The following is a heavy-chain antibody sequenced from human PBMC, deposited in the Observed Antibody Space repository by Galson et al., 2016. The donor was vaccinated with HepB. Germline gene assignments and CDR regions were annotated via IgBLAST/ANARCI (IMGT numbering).Heavy chain of an antibody. D-gene: IGHD2-21*02. J-gene: IGHJ4*02. CDR3: ARDGVMVTAILDY. Sequence: SVKVSCKASNYIFPSYGISWVRQAPGQGLEWMGWISAYSGDTNYAQRFQGRLTMTTDTSTTTAYMELRRLRSDDTAVYYCARDGVMVTAILDYWGQGTLVIVSS. CDR2: ISAYSGDT. CDR1: NYIFPSYG. V-gene: IGHV1-18*01.